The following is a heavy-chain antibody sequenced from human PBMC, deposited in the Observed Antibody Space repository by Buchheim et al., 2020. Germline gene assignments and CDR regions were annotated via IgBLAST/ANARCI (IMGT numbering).Heavy chain of an antibody. Sequence: EVQLVESGGGLVQPGGSLRLSCAASGFTFSSYWMSWVRQAPGKGLEWVANIKQDGSEKYYADSVKGRFTISRDNAKNSLYLQMNSLRAEDTAVYYCARDGASGSYYNPTYYYYYMDVWGKGTT. J-gene: IGHJ6*03. D-gene: IGHD3-10*01. CDR2: IKQDGSEK. V-gene: IGHV3-7*01. CDR3: ARDGASGSYYNPTYYYYYMDV. CDR1: GFTFSSYW.